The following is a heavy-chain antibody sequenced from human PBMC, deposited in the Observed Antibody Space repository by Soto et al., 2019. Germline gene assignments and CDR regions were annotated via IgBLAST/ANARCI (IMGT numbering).Heavy chain of an antibody. D-gene: IGHD5-18*01. CDR1: GGSISTNNCY. J-gene: IGHJ4*02. Sequence: QLQLQESGPGLVNPSETLSLTCTLSGGSISTNNCYWGWVRQPPGKGLEWIGNIYYSGSAYSNSSLKSRVIVFVDTSKNQFSLRLSSVTAADTAVYFCARQWGHSYGNFDYWGQGTLVIVSS. CDR2: IYYSGSA. CDR3: ARQWGHSYGNFDY. V-gene: IGHV4-39*01.